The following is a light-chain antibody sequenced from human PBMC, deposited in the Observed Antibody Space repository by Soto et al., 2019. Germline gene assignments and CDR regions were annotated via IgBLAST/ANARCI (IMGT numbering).Light chain of an antibody. J-gene: IGLJ1*01. CDR1: SSDVGAYDF. V-gene: IGLV2-8*01. CDR2: EIN. CDR3: SSFAGSNDSPYV. Sequence: QSALTQPRSASGSPGQSVTISCTGTSSDVGAYDFVSWYQQHPGKAPKLMIYEINERPSGVPDRFSGSKSGNTASLTVSGIHAEDEADYYCSSFAGSNDSPYVFGTGTKVTVL.